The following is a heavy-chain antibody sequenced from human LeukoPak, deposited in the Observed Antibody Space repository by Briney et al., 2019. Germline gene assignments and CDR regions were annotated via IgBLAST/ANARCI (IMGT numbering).Heavy chain of an antibody. CDR2: ISSSGSTI. Sequence: GGSLRLSCAASGFTFSDYYMSWIRQAPGKGLEWVSYISSSGSTIYYADSVKGRFTISRDNAKNSLYLQMNGLRAEDTAVYYCARAHYCSSTSCYAELGFDPWGQGTLVTVSS. CDR3: ARAHYCSSTSCYAELGFDP. V-gene: IGHV3-11*01. J-gene: IGHJ5*02. CDR1: GFTFSDYY. D-gene: IGHD2-2*01.